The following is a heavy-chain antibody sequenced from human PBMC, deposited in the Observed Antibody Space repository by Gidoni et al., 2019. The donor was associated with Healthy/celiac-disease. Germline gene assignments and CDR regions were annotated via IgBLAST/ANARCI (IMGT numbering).Heavy chain of an antibody. CDR3: AKDIDKYYYGSGSYYNYGMDV. D-gene: IGHD3-10*01. J-gene: IGHJ6*02. CDR2: ISWNSGSI. Sequence: EVQLVESGGGLVQPGRSLRLSCAASGFTFDDYAMHWVRQAPGKGLEWVSGISWNSGSIGYADSVKGRFTISRDNAKNSLYLQMNSLRAEDTALYYCAKDIDKYYYGSGSYYNYGMDVWGQGTTVTVSS. V-gene: IGHV3-9*01. CDR1: GFTFDDYA.